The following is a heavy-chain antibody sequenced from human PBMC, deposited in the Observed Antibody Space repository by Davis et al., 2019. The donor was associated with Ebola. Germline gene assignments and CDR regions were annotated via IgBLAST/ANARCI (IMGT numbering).Heavy chain of an antibody. CDR1: GFTFSSYW. D-gene: IGHD6-13*01. Sequence: PGGSLRLSCAASGFTFSSYWMSWVRQAPGKGLEWAANIKQDGSEKYYVDSVKGRFTISRDNAKNSLYLQMNSLRAEDTAVYYCASSSSSWSFSGVDLWGRGTLVTVSS. V-gene: IGHV3-7*01. J-gene: IGHJ2*01. CDR2: IKQDGSEK. CDR3: ASSSSSWSFSGVDL.